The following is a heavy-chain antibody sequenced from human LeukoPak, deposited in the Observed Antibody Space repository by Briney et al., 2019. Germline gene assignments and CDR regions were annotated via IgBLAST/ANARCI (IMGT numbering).Heavy chain of an antibody. D-gene: IGHD6-13*01. CDR3: ARDVSWRIDY. Sequence: SQTLSLTCAISGDSVSSNIAAWNWIRQSPSRGLEWLGRTYYRSRWYYDYALSVRSRITINPDTSKNQFSLQLNSVTPEDTAVNYCARDVSWRIDYWGQGTLVTVSS. CDR1: GDSVSSNIAA. J-gene: IGHJ4*02. V-gene: IGHV6-1*01. CDR2: TYYRSRWYY.